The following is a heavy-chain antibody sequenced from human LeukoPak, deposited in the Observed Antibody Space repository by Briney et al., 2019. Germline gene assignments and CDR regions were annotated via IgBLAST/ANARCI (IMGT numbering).Heavy chain of an antibody. CDR3: ARDAILTGRFDY. V-gene: IGHV3-7*04. CDR2: IKRDGSEK. CDR1: GFTFSSYW. D-gene: IGHD3-9*01. J-gene: IGHJ4*02. Sequence: GGSLRLSCAASGFTFSSYWMSWVRQAPGKGLAWVANIKRDGSEKYYVDSVKGRFTISRDNAKKSLYLQMNSLRAEDTAVYFCARDAILTGRFDYWGQGTLVTVSS.